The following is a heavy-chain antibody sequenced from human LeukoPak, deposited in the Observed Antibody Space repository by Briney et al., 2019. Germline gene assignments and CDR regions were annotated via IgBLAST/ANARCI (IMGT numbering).Heavy chain of an antibody. CDR1: GGSFSGYY. Sequence: SETLSLTCAVYGGSFSGYYWSWIRQPPGKGLEWIGYIYYSGNTNYNPSLKSRVTISVDTSKNQFSLKLSSVTAADTAVYYCARDGVDSSGYYYYMDVWGKGTTVTVSS. V-gene: IGHV4-59*01. CDR3: ARDGVDSSGYYYYMDV. D-gene: IGHD3-22*01. J-gene: IGHJ6*03. CDR2: IYYSGNT.